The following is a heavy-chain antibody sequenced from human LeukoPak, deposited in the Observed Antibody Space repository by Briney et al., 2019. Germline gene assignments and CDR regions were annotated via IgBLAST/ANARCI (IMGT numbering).Heavy chain of an antibody. Sequence: GGSLRLSCAASGFTFSSYSMTWVRQAPGKGLEWVSSISSSSSYISYADSVKGRFTISRDNAKNSLYLQMNSLRAEDTAVYYCAKVRQGYFDYWGQGTLVTVSS. CDR1: GFTFSSYS. J-gene: IGHJ4*02. CDR3: AKVRQGYFDY. V-gene: IGHV3-21*04. CDR2: ISSSSSYI. D-gene: IGHD3-10*01.